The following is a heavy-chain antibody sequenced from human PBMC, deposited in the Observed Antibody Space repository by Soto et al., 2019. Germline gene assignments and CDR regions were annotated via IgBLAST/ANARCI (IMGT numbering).Heavy chain of an antibody. Sequence: GGSLRLSCAASGFTFSSYGMHWVRQAPGKGLEWVAVIWYDGSNKYYADSVKGRFTISRDNSKNTLYLQMNSLRAEDTAVYYCARGAYYYDSSDYYGTFDVWGQGTMVTVSS. D-gene: IGHD3-22*01. CDR2: IWYDGSNK. CDR3: ARGAYYYDSSDYYGTFDV. CDR1: GFTFSSYG. V-gene: IGHV3-33*01. J-gene: IGHJ3*01.